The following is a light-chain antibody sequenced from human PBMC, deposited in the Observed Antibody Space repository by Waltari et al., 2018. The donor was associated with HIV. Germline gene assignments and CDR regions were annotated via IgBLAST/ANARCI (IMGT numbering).Light chain of an antibody. J-gene: IGLJ3*02. Sequence: QSVLTQPPSVSGAPGQNVTVSCTGSSSNIGTNYDVHWYQFLPGEAPKLLIYGNTIRPAGVPGRFSGSSSGTSASLAITGLQPADEADYYCQSYDNTVNGWVFGGGTRVTV. CDR1: SSNIGTNYD. CDR2: GNT. V-gene: IGLV1-40*01. CDR3: QSYDNTVNGWV.